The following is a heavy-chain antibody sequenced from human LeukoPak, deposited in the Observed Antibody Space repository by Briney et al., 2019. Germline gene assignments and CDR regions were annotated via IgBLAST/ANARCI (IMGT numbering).Heavy chain of an antibody. CDR1: GFTFDDYG. D-gene: IGHD3-3*01. J-gene: IGHJ4*02. CDR3: ARSKEGEFWSGCGDY. CDR2: INWNGGST. V-gene: IGHV3-20*04. Sequence: GGSLRLSCAASGFTFDDYGMSWVRQAPGRGLEWVSGINWNGGSTGYADSVKGRFTISRDNAKNSLYLQMNSLRAEDTALYYCARSKEGEFWSGCGDYWGQGTLVTVSS.